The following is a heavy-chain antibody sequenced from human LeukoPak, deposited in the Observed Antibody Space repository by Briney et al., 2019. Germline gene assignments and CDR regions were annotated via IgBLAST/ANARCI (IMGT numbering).Heavy chain of an antibody. V-gene: IGHV1-69*13. Sequence: SVKVSCKASGGTFSSYAISWVRQAPGQWLEWMGGTIPIFGTANYAQKFQGRVTITADESTSTAYMELSSLRSEDTAVYYCARLFGCGGDCYYFDYWGQGTLVTVSS. CDR3: ARLFGCGGDCYYFDY. D-gene: IGHD2-21*02. CDR2: TIPIFGTA. J-gene: IGHJ4*02. CDR1: GGTFSSYA.